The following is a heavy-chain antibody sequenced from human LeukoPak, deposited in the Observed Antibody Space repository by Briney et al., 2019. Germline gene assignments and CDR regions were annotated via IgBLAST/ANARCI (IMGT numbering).Heavy chain of an antibody. J-gene: IGHJ4*02. CDR1: GYTFTGYY. CDR3: ARSHSGALSYYFDY. Sequence: ASVKVSCKASGYTFTGYYMHWVRQAPGQGLEWMGWINPNSGGTNYAQKFQGWVTMTRDTSISTAYMELSRLRSDDTAVYYCARSHSGALSYYFDYWGQGTLVTVSS. D-gene: IGHD6-25*01. CDR2: INPNSGGT. V-gene: IGHV1-2*04.